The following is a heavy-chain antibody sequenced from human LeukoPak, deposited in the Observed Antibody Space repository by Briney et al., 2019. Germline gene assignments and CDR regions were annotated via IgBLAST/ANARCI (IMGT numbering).Heavy chain of an antibody. Sequence: GGSLRLSCAASGFTFSSYSMNWVRQAPGKGLEWVSYISSSSSTIYYADSVKGRFTISRDNSKNTLYLQMNSLRAEDTAVYYCAKAGGVDSGWYRSYYYGMDVWGQGTTVTVSS. V-gene: IGHV3-48*01. CDR1: GFTFSSYS. J-gene: IGHJ6*02. D-gene: IGHD6-19*01. CDR3: AKAGGVDSGWYRSYYYGMDV. CDR2: ISSSSSTI.